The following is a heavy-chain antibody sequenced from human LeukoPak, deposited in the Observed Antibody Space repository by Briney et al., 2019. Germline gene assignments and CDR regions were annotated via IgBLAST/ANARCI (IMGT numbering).Heavy chain of an antibody. V-gene: IGHV1-2*02. CDR2: INPNSGGT. Sequence: ASVKVSCKASGYTFTGYYMHWVRQAPGQGLEWMGWINPNSGGTNYAQKFQGRVTMTRDTSISTAYMELSRLRSDDTAVYYCARDFCSGGSCYSRFDYWDQGTLVTVSS. J-gene: IGHJ4*02. CDR1: GYTFTGYY. D-gene: IGHD2-15*01. CDR3: ARDFCSGGSCYSRFDY.